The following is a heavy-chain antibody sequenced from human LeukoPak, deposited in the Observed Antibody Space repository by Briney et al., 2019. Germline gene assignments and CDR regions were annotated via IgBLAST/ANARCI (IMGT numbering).Heavy chain of an antibody. CDR2: SHYSGTT. CDR3: ARSASTSSRSAFDC. Sequence: SETLSLTCTVSGGSISSSSYYWGWIRQPPGKGLEWIGYSHYSGTTNYNPSLKSRVTISVDTSKNQFSLTLSSVTAADTAVYYCARSASTSSRSAFDCWGQGTVVTVSS. V-gene: IGHV4-61*05. D-gene: IGHD2-2*01. J-gene: IGHJ3*01. CDR1: GGSISSSSYY.